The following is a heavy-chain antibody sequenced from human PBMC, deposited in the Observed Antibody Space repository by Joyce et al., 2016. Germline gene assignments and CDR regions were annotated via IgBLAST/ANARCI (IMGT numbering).Heavy chain of an antibody. D-gene: IGHD3/OR15-3a*01. CDR1: GGSFSSFF. Sequence: QVQLQESGPGLVKPSETLSLSCSVSGGSFSSFFWSWIRQPPGKGLEWIGYIYYSGITKYKPSLKSRLTMSIAPSANQFSLNLTSMTAADTAVYYCARGTFRDLNFWHFDLWGRGTLVTVSS. V-gene: IGHV4-59*01. CDR3: ARGTFRDLNFWHFDL. CDR2: IYYSGIT. J-gene: IGHJ2*01.